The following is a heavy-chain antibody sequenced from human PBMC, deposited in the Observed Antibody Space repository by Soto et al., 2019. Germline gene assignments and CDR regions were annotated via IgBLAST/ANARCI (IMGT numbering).Heavy chain of an antibody. V-gene: IGHV1-69*04. D-gene: IGHD2-2*02. CDR3: ARDQNQPLLYPGEFGWFDY. J-gene: IGHJ4*02. Sequence: ASVKVSCKASGGTFSSYTISWVRQAPGQGLEWMGRIIPILGIANYAQKFQGRVTITADKSTSTAYMELSSLRSEDTAVYYCARDQNQPLLYPGEFGWFDYWGQGTLVTVSS. CDR2: IIPILGIA. CDR1: GGTFSSYT.